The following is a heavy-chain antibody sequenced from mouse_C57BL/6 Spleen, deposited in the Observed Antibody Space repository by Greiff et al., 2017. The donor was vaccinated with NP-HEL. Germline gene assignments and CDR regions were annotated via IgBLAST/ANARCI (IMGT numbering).Heavy chain of an antibody. J-gene: IGHJ4*01. V-gene: IGHV5-9-1*02. CDR2: ISSGGDSI. Sequence: EVKLVESGEGLVKPGGSLKLSCAASGFTFSSYAMSWVRQTPEKRLEWVAYISSGGDSIYYADTVKGRFTISRDNARNTLYLQMSSLKSEDTAMYYCTREEYYGNYGYAMGYWGQGTSVTVSS. CDR1: GFTFSSYA. CDR3: TREEYYGNYGYAMGY. D-gene: IGHD2-1*01.